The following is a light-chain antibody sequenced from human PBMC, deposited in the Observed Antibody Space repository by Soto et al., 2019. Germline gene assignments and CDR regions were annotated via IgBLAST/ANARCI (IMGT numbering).Light chain of an antibody. CDR2: DAS. CDR1: QSISSW. CDR3: QQYNSYSRT. V-gene: IGKV1-5*01. J-gene: IGKJ1*01. Sequence: DIQMTQSPSTPSANVGDRGTNTCRASQSISSWLAWYQQKPGKAPKLLIYDASSLESGVPSRFSGSGSGTEFTLTISSLQPDDFATCYCQQYNSYSRTFGQGTKVDIK.